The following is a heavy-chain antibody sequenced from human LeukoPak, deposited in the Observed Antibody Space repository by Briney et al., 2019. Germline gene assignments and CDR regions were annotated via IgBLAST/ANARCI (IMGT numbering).Heavy chain of an antibody. D-gene: IGHD4-11*01. J-gene: IGHJ4*02. Sequence: GGSLRLSCAASGFTFSSYAMSWVRQAPGKGLEWVSAISGSGGSTYYADSVKGRLTISRDNSKNTLYLQMNSLRAEDTAVYYCARLHTGSLIDYWGQGTLVTVSS. CDR2: ISGSGGST. CDR1: GFTFSSYA. V-gene: IGHV3-23*01. CDR3: ARLHTGSLIDY.